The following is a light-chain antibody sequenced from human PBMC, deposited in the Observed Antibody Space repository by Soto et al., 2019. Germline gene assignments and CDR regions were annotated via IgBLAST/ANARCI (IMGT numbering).Light chain of an antibody. CDR1: QSISSW. V-gene: IGKV1-5*03. CDR3: QQYNSYSRT. J-gene: IGKJ1*01. CDR2: KAS. Sequence: DIQMTQSPSTLSSSLGDRVTITCRASQSISSWLAWYQQKPGKAPKLLIYKASSLESGVPSRFRGSGSGTEFTLTISSLKPDDFETYYCQQYNSYSRTFGQGTKVDI.